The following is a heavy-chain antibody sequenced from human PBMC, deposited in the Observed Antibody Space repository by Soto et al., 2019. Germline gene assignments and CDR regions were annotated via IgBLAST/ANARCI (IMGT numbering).Heavy chain of an antibody. CDR3: EHRNPEYGMSV. V-gene: IGHV2-5*01. CDR1: GFSLNTRGMG. Sequence: SGPTLVNPTETLTLTCTFSGFSLNTRGMGVAWIRQPPGRALEWLALIYWNDDPRYSPSLKNRLTITKDTTKNQLVLTMTNMDPLDTAKYCFEHRNPEYGMSVWGKGTKVTASS. J-gene: IGHJ6*04. CDR2: IYWNDDP.